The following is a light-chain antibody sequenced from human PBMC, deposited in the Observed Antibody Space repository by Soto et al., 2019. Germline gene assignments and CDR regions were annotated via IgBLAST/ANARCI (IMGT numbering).Light chain of an antibody. CDR3: QQANSFPLT. V-gene: IGKV1-12*01. Sequence: DIQMTQSPSSVSASVGARVTITCRASQSITSWLAWYQQKPGKAPKLLIYGASSLQTGVPSRFSGSGSGTDFALTTTNRQPEDFTTYYCQQANSFPLTFGQGTRLEIK. CDR2: GAS. J-gene: IGKJ5*01. CDR1: QSITSW.